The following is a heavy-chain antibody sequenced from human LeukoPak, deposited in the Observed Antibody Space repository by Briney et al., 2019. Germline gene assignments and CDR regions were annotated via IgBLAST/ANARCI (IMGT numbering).Heavy chain of an antibody. D-gene: IGHD1-26*01. Sequence: ASVKVSCKASGGTFSSYAISWVRQAPGQGLEWMGGIIPIFGTANYAQKFQGRVTITADKSTSTAYMELSSLRSEDTAVYYCARVLRGNYYYMDVWGKGTTVTVSS. J-gene: IGHJ6*03. CDR3: ARVLRGNYYYMDV. CDR2: IIPIFGTA. CDR1: GGTFSSYA. V-gene: IGHV1-69*06.